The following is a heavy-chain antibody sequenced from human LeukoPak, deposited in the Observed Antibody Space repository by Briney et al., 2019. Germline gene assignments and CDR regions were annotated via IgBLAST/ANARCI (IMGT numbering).Heavy chain of an antibody. CDR1: GYTFTSYG. CDR2: ISAYNGNT. Sequence: ASVKVSCKASGYTFTSYGISWVRQAPGQGLEWMGWISAYNGNTNYAQKLQGRVTMTRDTSTSTVYMELSSLRSEDTAVYYCARVEGIGATMGDWGQGTLVTVSS. CDR3: ARVEGIGATMGD. J-gene: IGHJ4*02. D-gene: IGHD5-12*01. V-gene: IGHV1-18*01.